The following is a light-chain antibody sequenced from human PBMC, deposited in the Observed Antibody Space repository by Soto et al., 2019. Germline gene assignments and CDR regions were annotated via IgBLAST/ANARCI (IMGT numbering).Light chain of an antibody. J-gene: IGKJ1*01. CDR3: QQYNSLWT. CDR1: QDISNH. Sequence: DIQMTQSPSSLSASVGDRVTITCQASQDISNHLNWYQQKPGKAPKLLIYKASSLESGVPSRFSGSGSGTEFTLTISSLQPDDFATYYCQQYNSLWTFGQGTKVDIK. CDR2: KAS. V-gene: IGKV1-5*03.